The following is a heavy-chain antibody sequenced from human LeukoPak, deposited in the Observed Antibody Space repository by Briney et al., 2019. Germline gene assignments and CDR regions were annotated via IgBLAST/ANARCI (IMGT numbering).Heavy chain of an antibody. V-gene: IGHV3-66*02. J-gene: IGHJ4*02. CDR1: GFTVSSNY. Sequence: PAGSLRLSRAASGFTVSSNYMNWVRQAPRKGLEWVSVIYSGGTTYYADSVKGRFTISRDNSKNTLYLQMNSLGAEDTAVYYCARELHLGQGTLVTVSS. D-gene: IGHD1-26*01. CDR3: ARELH. CDR2: IYSGGTT.